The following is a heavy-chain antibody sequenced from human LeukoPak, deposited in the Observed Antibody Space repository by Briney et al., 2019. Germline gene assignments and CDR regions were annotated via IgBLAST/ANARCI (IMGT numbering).Heavy chain of an antibody. CDR2: ISSSSSTI. D-gene: IGHD5-24*01. CDR3: AKDKMATTGIY. Sequence: GGSLRLSCAASGFTFSSYRMNWVRQAPGKGLEWVSYISSSSSTIYYADSVKGRFTISRDNAKNSLYLQMNSLRAEDTALYYCAKDKMATTGIYWGQGTLVTVSS. V-gene: IGHV3-48*01. CDR1: GFTFSSYR. J-gene: IGHJ4*02.